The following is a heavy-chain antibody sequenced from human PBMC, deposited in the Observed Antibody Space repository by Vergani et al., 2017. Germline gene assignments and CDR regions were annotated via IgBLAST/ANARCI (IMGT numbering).Heavy chain of an antibody. CDR1: GFTLSACP. CDR2: ISARYPTT. Sequence: EVQLLQSGGGVIQPGGSVRLSGAASGFTLSACPMTWARKAQGKGLEWVSAISARYPTTYYADSVKGRFTISRDNSKIMLYLQMNSLRAEDTAVYYCARLSYDTTPYLQGGYDCWGQGTLVSVSS. J-gene: IGHJ4*02. CDR3: ARLSYDTTPYLQGGYDC. D-gene: IGHD3-22*01. V-gene: IGHV3-23*01.